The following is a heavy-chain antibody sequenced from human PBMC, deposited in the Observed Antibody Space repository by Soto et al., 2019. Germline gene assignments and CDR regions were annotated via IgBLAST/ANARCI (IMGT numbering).Heavy chain of an antibody. CDR2: IYYSGST. CDR1: GGSISSSSYY. Sequence: LETLSLTCTVSGGSISSSSYYWGWIRQPPGKGLEWIGSIYYSGSTYYNPSLKSRVTISVDTSKNQFSLKLSSVTAADTAVYYCAKSFMITFGGVIDRGPNWFDPWGQGTLVTVSS. V-gene: IGHV4-39*01. J-gene: IGHJ5*02. D-gene: IGHD3-16*02. CDR3: AKSFMITFGGVIDRGPNWFDP.